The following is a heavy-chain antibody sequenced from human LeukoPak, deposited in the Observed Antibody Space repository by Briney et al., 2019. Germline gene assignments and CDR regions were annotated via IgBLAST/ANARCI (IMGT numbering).Heavy chain of an antibody. V-gene: IGHV3-48*03. CDR1: GFTFSSYG. Sequence: GGSLRLSCAASGFTFSSYGMNWVRQAPGKGLEWVSYISSSGSTIYYADSVEGRFTISRDNSKNTLYLQINSLRAEDTAVYYCAKRLGYSIDWGQGTLVTVSS. J-gene: IGHJ4*02. CDR3: AKRLGYSID. CDR2: ISSSGSTI. D-gene: IGHD6-13*01.